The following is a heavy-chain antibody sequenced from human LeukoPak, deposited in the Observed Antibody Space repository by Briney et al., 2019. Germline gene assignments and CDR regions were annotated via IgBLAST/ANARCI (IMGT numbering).Heavy chain of an antibody. D-gene: IGHD3-16*01. CDR3: AKDGPGEAIGY. CDR2: ISGSGSP. Sequence: TGGSLRLSCAASGFTFSSYAMTWVRQAPGMGLEWVSTISGSGSPYYADSVKGRFTISRDNSKNTLYLQMNSLRAEDTAVYYCAKDGPGEAIGYWGQGTLVTVSS. CDR1: GFTFSSYA. J-gene: IGHJ4*02. V-gene: IGHV3-23*01.